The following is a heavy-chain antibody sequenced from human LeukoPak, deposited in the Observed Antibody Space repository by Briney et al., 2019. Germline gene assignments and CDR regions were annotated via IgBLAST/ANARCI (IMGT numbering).Heavy chain of an antibody. CDR1: GFIFSNYA. D-gene: IGHD4-23*01. J-gene: IGHJ4*02. CDR3: ARGAHKRDDYGGFFDY. CDR2: ISSDGNKK. Sequence: GGSLRLSCAASGFIFSNYAIHWVRQAPGKGLGWVAVISSDGNKKDYADSVKGRLTISRDNSKNTLYLQMNSLKIEDTALYYCARGAHKRDDYGGFFDYWGQGTLVTVSS. V-gene: IGHV3-30*04.